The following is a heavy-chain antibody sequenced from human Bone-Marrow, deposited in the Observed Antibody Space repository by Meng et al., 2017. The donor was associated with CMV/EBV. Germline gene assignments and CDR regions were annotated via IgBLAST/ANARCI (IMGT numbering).Heavy chain of an antibody. J-gene: IGHJ4*02. D-gene: IGHD3-16*01. CDR2: IRHDGTNK. Sequence: GESLKISCAASGFTFDNYGMHWVRQTPGKGLEWVAFIRHDGTNKYYGDSVKGRFTISRDNSKNTVYLHMNSLRPEETDIYYCAKDLFLFGGANAYFDYWGQGTLVTVSS. CDR3: AKDLFLFGGANAYFDY. V-gene: IGHV3-30*02. CDR1: GFTFDNYG.